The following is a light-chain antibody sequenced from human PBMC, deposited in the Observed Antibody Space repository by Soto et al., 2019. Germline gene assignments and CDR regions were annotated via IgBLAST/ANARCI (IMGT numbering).Light chain of an antibody. CDR2: GAS. CDR1: QSVGSNY. V-gene: IGKV3-20*01. J-gene: IGKJ1*01. CDR3: QQYGSLSWT. Sequence: EIVLTQSPGTLSLSPGERATLSCRASQSVGSNYLAWYQQKPGQAPRLLIFGASGRATGIPDRFSGSGSGTDFTITISRLEPEDFAVYYCQQYGSLSWTFGQGTKVEIK.